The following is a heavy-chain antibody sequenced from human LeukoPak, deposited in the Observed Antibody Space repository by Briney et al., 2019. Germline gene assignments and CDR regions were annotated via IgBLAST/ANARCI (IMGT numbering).Heavy chain of an antibody. J-gene: IGHJ4*02. V-gene: IGHV3-11*01. CDR3: ASYYFGSRSFYNDY. Sequence: PGGSLRLSCAASGFTFSDYYMSWIRQAPGKGLEWISYITTSGTTKYYADSVEGRFTISRDNAKNTLYLQMNSLRAEDTAVYYCASYYFGSRSFYNDYWGQGTLVTVSS. CDR2: ITTSGTTK. D-gene: IGHD3-10*01. CDR1: GFTFSDYY.